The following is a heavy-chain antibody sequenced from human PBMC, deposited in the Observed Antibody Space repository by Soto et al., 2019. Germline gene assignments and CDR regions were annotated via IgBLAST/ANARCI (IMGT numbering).Heavy chain of an antibody. D-gene: IGHD3-10*01. CDR3: ARLYHYGSGTLDYFDY. CDR2: IYPGDSDA. Sequence: EVQLVQSGAEVKKPGESLKISCQGSGYSFTTYWIGWVRQMPGKGLEWMAVIYPGDSDARYNPSFQGQVTISADKSIITAYLQWSSLKASDTAMYYCARLYHYGSGTLDYFDYWGQGTLVTVSS. CDR1: GYSFTTYW. J-gene: IGHJ4*02. V-gene: IGHV5-51*03.